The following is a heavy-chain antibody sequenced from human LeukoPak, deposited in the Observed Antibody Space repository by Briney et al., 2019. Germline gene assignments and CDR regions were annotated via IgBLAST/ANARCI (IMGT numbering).Heavy chain of an antibody. V-gene: IGHV4-34*01. D-gene: IGHD2-15*01. CDR2: INHSGST. CDR1: GGSFSGYY. Sequence: SETLSLTCAVYGGSFSGYYWSWIRQPPGKGLEWIGEINHSGSTNYDPSLKSRVTISVDTSKNQFSLKLSSVTAADTAVYYCARGAPHGYCSGGSCYSDYWGQGTLVTVSS. J-gene: IGHJ4*02. CDR3: ARGAPHGYCSGGSCYSDY.